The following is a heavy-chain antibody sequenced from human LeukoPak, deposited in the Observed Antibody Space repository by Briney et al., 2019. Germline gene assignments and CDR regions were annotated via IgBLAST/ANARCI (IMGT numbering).Heavy chain of an antibody. CDR2: ISSSSSYI. CDR3: ARESGNYGVVHYYYYYGMDV. J-gene: IGHJ6*02. CDR1: EFTVSSYS. Sequence: GGSLRLSCTASEFTVSSYSMNWVRQAPGKGLEWVSSISSSSSYIYYADSVKGRFTISRDNAKSSLYLQMNSLRAEDTAVYYCARESGNYGVVHYYYYYGMDVWGQGTTVTVSS. D-gene: IGHD4-11*01. V-gene: IGHV3-21*01.